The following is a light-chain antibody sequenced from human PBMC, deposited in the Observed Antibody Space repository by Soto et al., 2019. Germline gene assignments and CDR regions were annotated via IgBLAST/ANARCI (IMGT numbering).Light chain of an antibody. Sequence: AIRMTQSPSSLSASTGDRVTITCRASQGLSSYLAWYLQKPGKAPKLLIYAASALQSGVHSRFSGSGSGTDFTLTINCLQSEDFATYYCQQYYSSTLTFGGGTKVDIK. CDR3: QQYYSSTLT. CDR1: QGLSSY. J-gene: IGKJ4*01. CDR2: AAS. V-gene: IGKV1-8*01.